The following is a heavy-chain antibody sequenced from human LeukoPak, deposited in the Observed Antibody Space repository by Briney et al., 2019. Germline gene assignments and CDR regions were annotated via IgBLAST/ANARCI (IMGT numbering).Heavy chain of an antibody. Sequence: GGSLRLSCAASGFTFSSYSMNWVRQAPGKGLEWVSSISSSSSYIYYADSVKGRFTISRDNSKNTLYLQMNSLRAEDTAVYYCAKDPSYYYDSSGLNWGQGTLVTVSS. CDR2: ISSSSSYI. J-gene: IGHJ4*02. CDR3: AKDPSYYYDSSGLN. CDR1: GFTFSSYS. V-gene: IGHV3-21*04. D-gene: IGHD3-22*01.